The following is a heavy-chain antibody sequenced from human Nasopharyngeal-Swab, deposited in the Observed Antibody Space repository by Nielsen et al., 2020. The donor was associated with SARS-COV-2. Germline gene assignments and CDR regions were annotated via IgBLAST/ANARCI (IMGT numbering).Heavy chain of an antibody. Sequence: ASVKVSCKASGYTFTSYAMHWVRQAPGQRLEWMGWINAGNGNTKYSQKFQGRVTITRDTSASTAYMELSSLRSEDTAVYYCVRGSLITYSIDYWGQGTLVTVSS. V-gene: IGHV1-3*01. CDR1: GYTFTSYA. CDR3: VRGSLITYSIDY. D-gene: IGHD3-22*01. J-gene: IGHJ4*02. CDR2: INAGNGNT.